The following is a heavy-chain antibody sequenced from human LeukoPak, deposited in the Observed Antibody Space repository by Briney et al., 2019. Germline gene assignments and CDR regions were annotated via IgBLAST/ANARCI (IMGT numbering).Heavy chain of an antibody. CDR1: AFTFRSHG. D-gene: IGHD1-1*01. J-gene: IGHJ4*02. CDR2: IWYDASNV. Sequence: PGRSLRLSCAASAFTFRSHGMHWVRQAPGKGLEWVAVIWYDASNVYYADSVKGRFTISRDNSRNTLFLQMNSLRVEDTAVYYCAVWNDERRLDYWGQGTLVTVSS. CDR3: AVWNDERRLDY. V-gene: IGHV3-33*01.